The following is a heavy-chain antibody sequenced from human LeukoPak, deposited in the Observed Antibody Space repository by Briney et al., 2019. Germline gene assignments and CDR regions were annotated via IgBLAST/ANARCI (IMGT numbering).Heavy chain of an antibody. CDR3: AKDPYRVVVATGNYLDP. CDR2: ISHDGSNI. V-gene: IGHV3-30*18. Sequence: PGGSLRLSCAASGFTFYSYGMHWVRQAPGKGLEWVAVISHDGSNIHYGDSVKGRFTISRDNSKNTLYLQMNSLRAEDTAVYYCAKDPYRVVVATGNYLDPWGQGTLVTASS. D-gene: IGHD2-15*01. CDR1: GFTFYSYG. J-gene: IGHJ5*02.